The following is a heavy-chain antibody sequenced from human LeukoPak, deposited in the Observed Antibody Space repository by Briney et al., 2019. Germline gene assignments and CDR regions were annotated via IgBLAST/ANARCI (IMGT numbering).Heavy chain of an antibody. J-gene: IGHJ4*02. D-gene: IGHD3-10*01. CDR2: IIPIFGTA. V-gene: IGHV1-69*13. CDR3: ARDIGAVGIPFDY. Sequence: SVKVSCKASGGTFSSYAISWVRQAPGQGLEWMGGIIPIFGTANYAQKFQGRVTITADESTSTAYMELSSLRSNDTAVYYCARDIGAVGIPFDYWGQGTLVTVSS. CDR1: GGTFSSYA.